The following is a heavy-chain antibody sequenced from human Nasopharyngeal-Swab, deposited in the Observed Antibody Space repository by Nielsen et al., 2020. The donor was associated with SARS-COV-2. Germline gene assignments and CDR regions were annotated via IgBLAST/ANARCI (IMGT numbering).Heavy chain of an antibody. Sequence: WIRQRPGKGLEWVGLIWYDGSNKYYADSVKGRFTISRDSSKNTLYLQMNSLRAEDTAVYYCARDLGENSSIDYWGQGTLVTVSS. CDR2: IWYDGSNK. CDR3: ARDLGENSSIDY. V-gene: IGHV3-33*01. J-gene: IGHJ4*02. D-gene: IGHD3-16*01.